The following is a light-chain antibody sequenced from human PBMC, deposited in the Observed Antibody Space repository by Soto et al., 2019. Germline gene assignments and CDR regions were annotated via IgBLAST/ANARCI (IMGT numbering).Light chain of an antibody. CDR3: ISFTPSTTTHWV. CDR2: EVT. V-gene: IGLV2-14*01. Sequence: QSVLTQPASVSGSPGQSITISCTGTSSDVGRYDYVSWYQQHQGKAPKLIIYEVTNRASGISDRFSGFKSGSTASLTISELQPDDEADYYCISFTPSTTTHWVFGGGTKLTVL. CDR1: SSDVGRYDY. J-gene: IGLJ3*02.